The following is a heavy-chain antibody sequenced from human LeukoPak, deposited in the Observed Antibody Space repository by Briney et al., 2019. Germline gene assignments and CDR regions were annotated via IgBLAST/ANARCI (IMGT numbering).Heavy chain of an antibody. CDR3: ARDRGLTAPPPYGLDV. CDR2: IIPVLNIT. CDR1: GGTFSSSA. Sequence: SVKVSCKTSGGTFSSSAITWVRQAPGQGLEWMGRIIPVLNITSYAQKFQGRVTITADTSTSTVYMELSSLRSEETAVYYCARDRGLTAPPPYGLDVWGQGTTVIVSS. D-gene: IGHD3-10*01. V-gene: IGHV1-69*04. J-gene: IGHJ6*02.